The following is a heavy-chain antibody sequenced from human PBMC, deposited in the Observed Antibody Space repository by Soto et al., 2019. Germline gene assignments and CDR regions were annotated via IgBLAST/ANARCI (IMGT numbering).Heavy chain of an antibody. CDR3: ARVRGGIAAAGTVDY. Sequence: GGSLRLSCGVSGFTFSSYSMNWVRQAPGKGLEWVSYISSSSSTTDYADSVKGRFTISRDNAKNSLYLQMNILRDEDTAVYYCARVRGGIAAAGTVDYWGQGTLVTVSS. CDR1: GFTFSSYS. V-gene: IGHV3-48*02. CDR2: ISSSSSTT. J-gene: IGHJ4*02. D-gene: IGHD6-13*01.